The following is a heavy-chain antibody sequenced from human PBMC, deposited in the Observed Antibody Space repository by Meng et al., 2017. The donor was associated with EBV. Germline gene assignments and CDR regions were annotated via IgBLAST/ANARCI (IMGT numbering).Heavy chain of an antibody. J-gene: IGHJ4*02. CDR2: IIPIFETA. CDR1: GGTFNNYA. CDR3: AGTVLRSGTFYSLDS. D-gene: IGHD3-10*01. V-gene: IGHV1-69*01. Sequence: VHLGAEVKMAGASVTISWQVYGGTFNNYAFSWVRQAPGQGLEWMGAIIPIFETADYAQIFQGSVTITADVSTSTTYMELSSLGSADTAMYYCAGTVLRSGTFYSLDSWGQGSLVTVSS.